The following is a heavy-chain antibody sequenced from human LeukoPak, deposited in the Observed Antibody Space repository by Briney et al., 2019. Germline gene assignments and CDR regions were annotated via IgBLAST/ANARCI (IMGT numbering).Heavy chain of an antibody. V-gene: IGHV4-31*03. CDR2: IYYSGST. Sequence: PSETLSLTCTVSGCSISSGGYYWSWIGQRPGKGLEWIGYIYYSGSTYYNPSLKSRVTISVDTSKNQFSLKLSSVTAADTAVYYCASTSMVTRYYYGMDVWGQGNTVTVSS. CDR1: GCSISSGGYY. J-gene: IGHJ6*02. CDR3: ASTSMVTRYYYGMDV. D-gene: IGHD4/OR15-4a*01.